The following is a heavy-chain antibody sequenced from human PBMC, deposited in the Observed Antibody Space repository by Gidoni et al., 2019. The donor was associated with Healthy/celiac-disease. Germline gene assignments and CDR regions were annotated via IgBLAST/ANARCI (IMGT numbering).Heavy chain of an antibody. J-gene: IGHJ3*02. CDR2: INHSGST. CDR3: ARGGGPPWRGYDFWSGYYTRGAFDI. V-gene: IGHV4-34*01. CDR1: GGSFSGYY. Sequence: VQLQQWGAGLLKPSETLSLTCAVYGGSFSGYYWSWTRQPPGKGLEWIGEINHSGSTNYNPSLKSRVTISVDTSKNQFSLKLSSVTAADTAVYYCARGGGPPWRGYDFWSGYYTRGAFDIWGQGTMVTVSS. D-gene: IGHD3-3*01.